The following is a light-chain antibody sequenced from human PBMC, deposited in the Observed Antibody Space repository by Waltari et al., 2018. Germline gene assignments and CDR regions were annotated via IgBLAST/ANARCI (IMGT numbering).Light chain of an antibody. J-gene: IGLJ3*02. Sequence: QPALPHPLSVSGSPGQSVTISCPGIRTHVGSYARVSWYQQPPDSAPKVIIYEVNKRPSGVPDRFSESKSGSTASLTISGLQPEDEADYYCSSYTSSTTLVFGGGTSLTVL. V-gene: IGLV2-18*02. CDR2: EVN. CDR3: SSYTSSTTLV. CDR1: RTHVGSYAR.